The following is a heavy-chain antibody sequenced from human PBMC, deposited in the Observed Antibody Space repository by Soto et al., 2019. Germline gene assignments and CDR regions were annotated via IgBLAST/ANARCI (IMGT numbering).Heavy chain of an antibody. J-gene: IGHJ3*02. V-gene: IGHV1-8*01. CDR3: AREGLYGSIQDNTFDI. Sequence: QVQLVQSGAEVKRSGASVRISCKASGYTFNRHDINWVRQATGQGPEWIGLMKPNSVNTGYAQKFQGRVTMTRDSSITTAYMDLSSLTSEDTAIYYCAREGLYGSIQDNTFDIWGQGTMVSVSS. CDR2: MKPNSVNT. CDR1: GYTFNRHD. D-gene: IGHD6-19*01.